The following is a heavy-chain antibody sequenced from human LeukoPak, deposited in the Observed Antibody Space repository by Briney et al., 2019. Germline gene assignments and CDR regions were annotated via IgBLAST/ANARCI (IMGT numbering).Heavy chain of an antibody. V-gene: IGHV3-21*01. Sequence: GGSRRLSCAASGFTFSSYSMNWVRQAPGKGLEWVSSISSSSSYIYYADSVKGRFTISRDNAKNSLYLQMNSLRAEDTAVYYCARDSGDSSGYYDAFDIWGQGTMVTVSS. J-gene: IGHJ3*02. CDR2: ISSSSSYI. CDR1: GFTFSSYS. CDR3: ARDSGDSSGYYDAFDI. D-gene: IGHD3-22*01.